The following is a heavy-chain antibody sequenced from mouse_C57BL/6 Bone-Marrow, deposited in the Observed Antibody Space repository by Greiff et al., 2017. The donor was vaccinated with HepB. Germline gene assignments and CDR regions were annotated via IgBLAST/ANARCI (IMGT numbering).Heavy chain of an antibody. Sequence: VQLQQSGPELVKPGASVKISCKASGYSFTSYYIHWVKQRPGQGLEWIGWIYPGSGNTKYNEKFKGKATLTADTSSSTAYMQISSLTSEDSAVYYCARSRDYYGSGDFAYWGQGTRVTVSA. D-gene: IGHD1-1*01. CDR3: ARSRDYYGSGDFAY. CDR2: IYPGSGNT. CDR1: GYSFTSYY. V-gene: IGHV1-66*01. J-gene: IGHJ3*01.